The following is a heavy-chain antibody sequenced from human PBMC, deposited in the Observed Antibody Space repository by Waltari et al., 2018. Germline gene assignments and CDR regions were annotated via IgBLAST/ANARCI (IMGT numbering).Heavy chain of an antibody. V-gene: IGHV4-34*01. D-gene: IGHD2-15*01. J-gene: IGHJ5*01. CDR1: GGSFTGYF. CDR2: INHSGNN. Sequence: VVLKQWGAGVVESSETLSLTCAVYGGSFTGYFWGWIRQSPGKGLEWFGEINHSGNNDYNPSLKSRAFISVDTSKNQFSLMLSAVTAADTALYYCARSICRGETCSRYFDSWGQGTLVTVSS. CDR3: ARSICRGETCSRYFDS.